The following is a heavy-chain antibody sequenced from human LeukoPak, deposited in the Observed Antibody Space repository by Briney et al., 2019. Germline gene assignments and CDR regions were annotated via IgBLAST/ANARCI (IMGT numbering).Heavy chain of an antibody. V-gene: IGHV1-69*06. D-gene: IGHD2-21*02. CDR2: IIPIFGTA. CDR1: GGTFNTSA. Sequence: SVKVSCKASGGTFNTSAITWVRQVPGQGLEWMGGIIPIFGTANSAQKFQGRVTITADKSTSTAYMELSSLRSEDTAVYYCAKDLQGTATPFDYWGQGTLVSVSS. J-gene: IGHJ4*02. CDR3: AKDLQGTATPFDY.